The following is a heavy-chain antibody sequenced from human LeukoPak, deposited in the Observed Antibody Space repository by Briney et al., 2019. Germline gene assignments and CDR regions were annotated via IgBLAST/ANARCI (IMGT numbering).Heavy chain of an antibody. D-gene: IGHD2-8*01. CDR3: ARGRKGGIVLMVYAKRHYYYYMDV. J-gene: IGHJ6*03. CDR1: GGSFSGYY. CDR2: INHSGST. V-gene: IGHV4-34*01. Sequence: SETLSLTCAAYGGSFSGYYRSWIRQPPGKGLEWIGEINHSGSTNYNPSLKSRVTISVDTSKNQFSLKLSSVTAADTAVYYCARGRKGGIVLMVYAKRHYYYYMDVWGKGTTVTVSS.